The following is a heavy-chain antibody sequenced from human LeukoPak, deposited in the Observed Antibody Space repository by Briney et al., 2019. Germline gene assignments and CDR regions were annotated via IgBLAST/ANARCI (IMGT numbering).Heavy chain of an antibody. V-gene: IGHV3-43*02. D-gene: IGHD3-9*01. CDR2: ISGDGVST. CDR3: AKDVRGSYDILTGSY. Sequence: PGGSLRLSCAASGFTFDDYAMHWVRQAAGKGLEWVSLISGDGVSTYYADSVKGRFTISRDNSKNSLYLQMNSLRTEDTALYYCAKDVRGSYDILTGSYWGQGTLVTVSS. J-gene: IGHJ4*02. CDR1: GFTFDDYA.